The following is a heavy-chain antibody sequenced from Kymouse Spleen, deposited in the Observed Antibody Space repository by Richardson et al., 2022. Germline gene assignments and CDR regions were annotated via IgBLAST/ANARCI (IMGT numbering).Heavy chain of an antibody. V-gene: IGHV3-9*01. CDR3: AKDALITMVRGAPNWFDP. Sequence: EVQLVESGGGLVQPGRSLRLSCAASGFTFDDYAMHWVRQAPGKGLEWVSGISWNSGSIGYADSVKGRFTISRDNAKNSLYLQMNSLRAEDTALYYCAKDALITMVRGAPNWFDPWGQGTLVTVSS. J-gene: IGHJ5*02. D-gene: IGHD3-10*01. CDR1: GFTFDDYA. CDR2: ISWNSGSI.